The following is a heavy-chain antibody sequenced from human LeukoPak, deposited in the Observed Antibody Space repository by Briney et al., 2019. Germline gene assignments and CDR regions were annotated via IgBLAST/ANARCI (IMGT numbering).Heavy chain of an antibody. Sequence: GGSLRLSCEASGFTFSHYAMHWVRQAPGKGLQWVAVIWSDGTNQYYTDSVKGRFTISRDDFRKTVSLQMNSLRAEDTAVYYCARVRVGRLGGWSDYWGQGTLVTVSS. V-gene: IGHV3-33*01. D-gene: IGHD6-19*01. CDR3: ARVRVGRLGGWSDY. J-gene: IGHJ4*02. CDR2: IWSDGTNQ. CDR1: GFTFSHYA.